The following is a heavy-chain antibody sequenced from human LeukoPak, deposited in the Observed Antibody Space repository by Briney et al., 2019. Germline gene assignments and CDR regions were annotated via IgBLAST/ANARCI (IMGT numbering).Heavy chain of an antibody. V-gene: IGHV1-69*01. CDR3: ARVRLRELLYYYYMDV. CDR2: IIPIFGTA. CDR1: GGTFSSYA. J-gene: IGHJ6*03. Sequence: SVKVSCKASGGTFSSYAISWVRQAPGQGLEWMGGIIPIFGTANYAQKFQGRVTITADESTSTAYMELSSLRSEDTAVCYCARVRLRELLYYYYMDVWGKGTTVTVSS. D-gene: IGHD1-26*01.